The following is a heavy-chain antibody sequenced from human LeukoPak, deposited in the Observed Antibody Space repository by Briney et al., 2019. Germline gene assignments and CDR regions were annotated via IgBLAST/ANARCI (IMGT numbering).Heavy chain of an antibody. V-gene: IGHV1-18*01. D-gene: IGHD3-3*01. CDR1: GYTFTSYG. J-gene: IGHJ6*04. CDR3: ARTFYDFWRLDV. Sequence: ASVKVSCKASGYTFTSYGISWVRQAPGQGLEWMGWICAYNGNTNYAQKLQGRVTMTTDTSTSTAYMELRSLRSDDTAVYYCARTFYDFWRLDVWGKGTTVTVSS. CDR2: ICAYNGNT.